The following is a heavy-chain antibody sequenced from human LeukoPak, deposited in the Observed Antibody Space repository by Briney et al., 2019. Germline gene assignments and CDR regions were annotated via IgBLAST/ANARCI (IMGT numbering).Heavy chain of an antibody. J-gene: IGHJ3*02. CDR1: GFTFSSYW. V-gene: IGHV3-7*01. CDR2: IKQDGSEK. CDR3: ARHGASEGVATINLVRPDAFDI. D-gene: IGHD5-12*01. Sequence: GGSLRLSCAASGFTFSSYWMSWVRQAPGKGLEWVANIKQDGSEKYYVDSVKGRFTISRDNAKNSLYLQMNSLRAEDTAVYYCARHGASEGVATINLVRPDAFDIWGQGTMVTVSS.